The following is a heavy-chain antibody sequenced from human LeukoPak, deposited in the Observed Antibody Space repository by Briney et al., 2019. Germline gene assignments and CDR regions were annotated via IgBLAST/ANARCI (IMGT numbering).Heavy chain of an antibody. J-gene: IGHJ4*02. Sequence: PSETLSLTCTVSGGSISSYYWSWIRQPPGKGLEWIGYIYYSGSTNYNPSLKSRVTISVDTSKNQFSLKLSSVTAADTAVYYCARVAPVRGYDILTGYHKYFDYWGQGTLVTVSS. D-gene: IGHD3-9*01. CDR1: GGSISSYY. CDR2: IYYSGST. CDR3: ARVAPVRGYDILTGYHKYFDY. V-gene: IGHV4-59*01.